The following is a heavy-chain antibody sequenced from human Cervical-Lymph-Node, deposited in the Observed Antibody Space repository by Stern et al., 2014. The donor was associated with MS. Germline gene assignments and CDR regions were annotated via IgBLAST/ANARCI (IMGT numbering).Heavy chain of an antibody. J-gene: IGHJ4*02. CDR3: AREVDTAMVKVAFDY. V-gene: IGHV1-46*03. D-gene: IGHD5-18*01. Sequence: QVQLVQSGAEVKKPGASVKVSCKASGYTFTSYYMHWVRQAPGQGLEWMGIINPSGGSTSYAQKFQGRVTMTRDTSTSTVYMELSSLRSEDTAVYYCAREVDTAMVKVAFDYWGQGTLVTVSS. CDR2: INPSGGST. CDR1: GYTFTSYY.